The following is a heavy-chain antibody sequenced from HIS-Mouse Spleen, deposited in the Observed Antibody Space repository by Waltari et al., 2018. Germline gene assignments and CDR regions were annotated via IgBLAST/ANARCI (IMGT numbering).Heavy chain of an antibody. V-gene: IGHV3-7*01. CDR2: IKQDGSEK. CDR1: VFTFSSYW. J-gene: IGHJ5*02. Sequence: EVQLVESGGGLVQRGGSRRLSCAAAVFTFSSYWMSWFRQAPGKGLGWVANIKQDGSEKYYVESVKGRFTISRDNAKNSLYLQMNSLRAEDTAVYYCARERRGPGWFDPWGQGTLVTVSS. CDR3: ARERRGPGWFDP. D-gene: IGHD5-12*01.